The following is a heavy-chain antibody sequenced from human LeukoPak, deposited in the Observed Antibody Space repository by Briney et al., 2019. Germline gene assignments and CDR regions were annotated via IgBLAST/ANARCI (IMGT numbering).Heavy chain of an antibody. D-gene: IGHD6-13*01. J-gene: IGHJ3*02. Sequence: PSETLSLTCTVSGGSISSYYWSWIRQPPGKGLEWIGYIYYSGSTNYNPSLKSRVTISVDTSKNQFSLKLSSVTAADTAVYYCARGWPVAAAGTSTFCDAFDIWGQGTMVTVSS. CDR1: GGSISSYY. CDR3: ARGWPVAAAGTSTFCDAFDI. CDR2: IYYSGST. V-gene: IGHV4-59*01.